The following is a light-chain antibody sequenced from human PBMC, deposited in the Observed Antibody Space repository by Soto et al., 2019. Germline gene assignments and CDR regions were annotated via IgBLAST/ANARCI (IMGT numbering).Light chain of an antibody. Sequence: DIQMTPSPSSVSASVGDRVTITCRASQDISGWLAWFQQKPGKAPNLLIYAASILQSGVPSRFSGSGSGTDFTLTITYLQPEDFATYYCQQANSFPWTFGQGTKVEL. V-gene: IGKV1D-12*01. CDR2: AAS. CDR1: QDISGW. J-gene: IGKJ1*01. CDR3: QQANSFPWT.